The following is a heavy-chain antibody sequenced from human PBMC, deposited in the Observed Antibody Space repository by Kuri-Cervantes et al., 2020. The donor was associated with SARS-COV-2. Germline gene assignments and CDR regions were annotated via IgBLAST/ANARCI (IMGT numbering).Heavy chain of an antibody. CDR2: IRYDGSNK. D-gene: IGHD3-10*01. Sequence: GGSLRLSCAASGFTFSSYAMHWVRQAPGKGLEWVAVIRYDGSNKYYADSVKGRFTISRDNSKNTLYLQMNSLRAEDTAVYYCAKDRGIGWFDPWGQGTLVTVSS. CDR3: AKDRGIGWFDP. CDR1: GFTFSSYA. J-gene: IGHJ5*02. V-gene: IGHV3-30*02.